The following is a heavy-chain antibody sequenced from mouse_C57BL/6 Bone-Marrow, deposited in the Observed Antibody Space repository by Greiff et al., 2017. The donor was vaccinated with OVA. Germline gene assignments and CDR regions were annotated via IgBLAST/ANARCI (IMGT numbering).Heavy chain of an antibody. J-gene: IGHJ2*01. Sequence: VKLMESGPGLVAPSQSLSITCTVSGFSLTSYAISWVRQPPGKGLEWLGVIWTGGGTNYNSALKSRLSISKDNSKSQVFLKMNSLQTDDTAMYYCARIYGNYPYYFDYWGQGTTLTVSS. V-gene: IGHV2-9-1*01. CDR1: GFSLTSYA. CDR2: IWTGGGT. CDR3: ARIYGNYPYYFDY. D-gene: IGHD2-1*01.